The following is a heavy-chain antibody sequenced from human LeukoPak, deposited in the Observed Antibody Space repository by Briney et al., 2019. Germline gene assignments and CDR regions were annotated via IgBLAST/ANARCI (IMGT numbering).Heavy chain of an antibody. J-gene: IGHJ6*03. Sequence: PSETLSLTCTVSGYSISSGYYWGWIRQPPGKGLEWIGSIYHSGSTYYNPSLKSRVTISVDTSKNQFSLKLSSVTAADTAVYYCASSIPEYSSSCCYHYYMDVWGKGTTVTVSS. V-gene: IGHV4-38-2*02. CDR3: ASSIPEYSSSCCYHYYMDV. CDR1: GYSISSGYY. D-gene: IGHD6-6*01. CDR2: IYHSGST.